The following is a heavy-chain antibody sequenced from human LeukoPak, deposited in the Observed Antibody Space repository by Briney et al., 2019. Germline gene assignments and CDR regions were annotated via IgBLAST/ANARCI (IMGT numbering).Heavy chain of an antibody. CDR1: GYTFTSYG. CDR3: ARDPRVTRGYSYGYFYYFDY. J-gene: IGHJ4*02. CDR2: ISAYNGNT. Sequence: ASVKVSCKASGYTFTSYGISWVRQAPGQGLEWMGWISAYNGNTNYAQKLQGRVTMTTDTSTGTAYMELRSLRSDDTAVYYCARDPRVTRGYSYGYFYYFDYWGQGTLVTVSS. V-gene: IGHV1-18*01. D-gene: IGHD5-18*01.